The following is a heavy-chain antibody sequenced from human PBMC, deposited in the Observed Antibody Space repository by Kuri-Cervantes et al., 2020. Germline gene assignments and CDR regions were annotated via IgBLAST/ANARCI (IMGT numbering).Heavy chain of an antibody. J-gene: IGHJ4*02. CDR2: INPTGGST. CDR3: ARTRDSGYDSPLFDY. D-gene: IGHD5-12*01. Sequence: ASVKVSCKASGYNFISYYMHWVRQAPGQGLEWLGIINPTGGSTDYAQKFQGRVTLTRDTSTSTVYMELRSLRSDDTAVYYCARTRDSGYDSPLFDYWGQGTLVTVSS. V-gene: IGHV1-46*01. CDR1: GYNFISYY.